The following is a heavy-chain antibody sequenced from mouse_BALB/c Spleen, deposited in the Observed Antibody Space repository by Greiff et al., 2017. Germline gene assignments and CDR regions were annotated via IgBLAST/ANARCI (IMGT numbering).Heavy chain of an antibody. V-gene: IGHV1S137*01. J-gene: IGHJ2*01. CDR2: ISTYYGDA. CDR3: ARSGVQYYFDY. D-gene: IGHD2-14*01. CDR1: GYTFTDYA. Sequence: QVQLKESGAELVRPGVSVKISCKGSGYTFTDYAMHWVKQSHAKSLEWIGVISTYYGDASYNQKFKGKATMTVDKSSSTAYMELARLTSEDSAIYYCARSGVQYYFDYWGQGTTLTVSS.